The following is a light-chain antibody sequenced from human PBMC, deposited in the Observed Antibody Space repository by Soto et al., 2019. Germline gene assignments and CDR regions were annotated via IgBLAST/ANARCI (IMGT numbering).Light chain of an antibody. Sequence: VLTQSPATLSLSPGERATLSCRASLDVNSYFGWYQQKPGQAPRLLIYDASNRAAGIPARFSGSGSGTDFTLTISSLEPEDFEIYYCQQRQYWPPITFGQGTRLEIK. V-gene: IGKV3-11*01. CDR1: LDVNSY. J-gene: IGKJ5*01. CDR2: DAS. CDR3: QQRQYWPPIT.